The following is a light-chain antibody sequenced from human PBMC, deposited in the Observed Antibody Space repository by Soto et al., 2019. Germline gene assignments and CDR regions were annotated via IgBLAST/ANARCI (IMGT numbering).Light chain of an antibody. Sequence: IMMTQSPGTLSVSPGERATLSCRASQSISTNLAWYQQKPGQAPRLLIYGASTRATGIPARFSGSGSGTEFTLTISGLQSEDFAVIYCQQYNNWPPITFGQGTRLEI. CDR3: QQYNNWPPIT. CDR1: QSISTN. CDR2: GAS. V-gene: IGKV3-15*01. J-gene: IGKJ5*01.